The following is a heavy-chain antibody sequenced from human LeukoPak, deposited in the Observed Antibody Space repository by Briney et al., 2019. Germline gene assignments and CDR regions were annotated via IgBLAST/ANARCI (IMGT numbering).Heavy chain of an antibody. V-gene: IGHV3-30*02. CDR2: IRYDGRNK. Sequence: GGSLRLSCAASGFTFSSYGMQWVRQAPGKGLEWVSFIRYDGRNKYCTDSVKGRFSISRDNSRNTLYLQMNSLSSEDTAVYCCARGSSGIDFWGQGTLVTVSS. J-gene: IGHJ4*02. CDR3: ARGSSGIDF. CDR1: GFTFSSYG. D-gene: IGHD3-22*01.